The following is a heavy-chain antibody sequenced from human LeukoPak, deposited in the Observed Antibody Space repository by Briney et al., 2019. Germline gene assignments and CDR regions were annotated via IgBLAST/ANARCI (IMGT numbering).Heavy chain of an antibody. D-gene: IGHD3-16*01. V-gene: IGHV3-33*08. J-gene: IGHJ4*02. CDR1: GFSSSTFG. CDR2: IGNEGSKK. Sequence: GGSLRLSCPPDGFSSSTFGMHWARRAPGKGMEWGAVIGNEGSKKFYAESVKGRFTISRNNSQNTLYLQMNRRRAEETAVYYCGRDFLGGDYWGQGTLVTV. CDR3: GRDFLGGDY.